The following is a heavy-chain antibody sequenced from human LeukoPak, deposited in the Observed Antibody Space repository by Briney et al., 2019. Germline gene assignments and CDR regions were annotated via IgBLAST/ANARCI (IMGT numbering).Heavy chain of an antibody. D-gene: IGHD6-19*01. V-gene: IGHV5-51*01. Sequence: GESLKISCKGSGYSFTNYWIGWVRQMSGKGLEWIGFIYPDDSDTRYSPSFQGQVTISADKSISTAYLQWKSLKASDTAMYYCVRQWYVTGWTAGYWGQGTLVTVSS. J-gene: IGHJ4*02. CDR2: IYPDDSDT. CDR1: GYSFTNYW. CDR3: VRQWYVTGWTAGY.